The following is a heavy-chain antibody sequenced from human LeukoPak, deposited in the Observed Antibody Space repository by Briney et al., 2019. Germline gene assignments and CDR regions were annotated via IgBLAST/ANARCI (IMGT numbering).Heavy chain of an antibody. CDR1: GFTFSEYA. V-gene: IGHV3-23*01. Sequence: GGSLRLSCVAPGFTFSEYAMNWVRQAPGKGLEWVSVVGGDDTNHYIDSAKGRFTISRDNSKNTLSLQMNNLRPEDTAIYYCAKDSWSRNGIYDAFDIWGQGTMVTVSS. CDR2: VGGDDTN. D-gene: IGHD2-8*01. CDR3: AKDSWSRNGIYDAFDI. J-gene: IGHJ3*02.